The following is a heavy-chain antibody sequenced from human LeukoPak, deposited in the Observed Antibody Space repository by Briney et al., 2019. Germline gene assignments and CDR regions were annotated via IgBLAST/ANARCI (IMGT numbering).Heavy chain of an antibody. CDR1: GFTFSSDA. J-gene: IGHJ4*02. D-gene: IGHD3-9*01. CDR2: VGGSGDST. CDR3: ATDETGSPDY. Sequence: ERSLRLSCAAAGFTFSSDAMSWVRQAPGKGLEWVSAVGGSGDSTYYAESVEGRFTISRDNSKSTLYLQMNSLRAEDTAVYYCATDETGSPDYWGQGNLVTVSS. V-gene: IGHV3-23*01.